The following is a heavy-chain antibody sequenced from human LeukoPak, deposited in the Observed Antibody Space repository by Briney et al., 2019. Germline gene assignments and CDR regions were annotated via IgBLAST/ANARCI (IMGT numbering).Heavy chain of an antibody. CDR2: INTDNGNT. CDR1: GYTFTSYA. D-gene: IGHD2-21*02. CDR3: ARNTETAIPLPYYFDY. J-gene: IGHJ4*02. Sequence: ASVKVSCKASGYTFTSYAMHWGRQAPGQRLECMGWINTDNGNTKYSQKFQGRVTITMDTSASTAYMDLSSLRSEDTAVYYCARNTETAIPLPYYFDYWGQGTLVRVSS. V-gene: IGHV1-3*04.